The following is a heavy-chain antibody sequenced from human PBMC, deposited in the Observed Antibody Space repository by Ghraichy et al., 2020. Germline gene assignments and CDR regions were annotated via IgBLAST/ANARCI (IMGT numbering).Heavy chain of an antibody. CDR2: IYYSGST. J-gene: IGHJ6*02. V-gene: IGHV4-31*03. D-gene: IGHD3-22*01. Sequence: TLSLTCTVSGGSISSGGYYWSWIRQHPGKGLEWIGYIYYSGSTYYNPSLKSRVTISVDTSKNQFSLKLSSVTAADTAVYYCARGGYYYDSSGYYSNYYYYGMDVWGQGTTVTVSS. CDR3: ARGGYYYDSSGYYSNYYYYGMDV. CDR1: GGSISSGGYY.